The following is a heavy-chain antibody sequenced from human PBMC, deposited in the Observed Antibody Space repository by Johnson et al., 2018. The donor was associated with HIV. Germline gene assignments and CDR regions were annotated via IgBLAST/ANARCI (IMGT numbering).Heavy chain of an antibody. D-gene: IGHD3-10*01. CDR2: IYSGGST. CDR1: GFTFSDYY. J-gene: IGHJ3*02. CDR3: ARGLGLDAFDI. V-gene: IGHV3-66*01. Sequence: VQLVESGGGLVQPGGSLRLSCAASGFTFSDYYMSWIRQAPGKGLEWVSVIYSGGSTYYADSVQGRFTISRDNSKNTLYLQMNSLRAEDTAVYYCARGLGLDAFDIWGQGTMVTVSS.